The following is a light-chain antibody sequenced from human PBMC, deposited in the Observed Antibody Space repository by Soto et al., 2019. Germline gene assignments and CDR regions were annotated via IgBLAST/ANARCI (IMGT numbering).Light chain of an antibody. CDR1: ENLNTN. CDR3: QHRV. J-gene: IGKJ3*01. V-gene: IGKV3-15*01. Sequence: EIVMTQSPGTLSVSPGERATLSCRASENLNTNLAWYQQRPGQAPRLLIYGASTRATGVPARFTGSGSGTDFTLTISSLQFEDFATYYCQHRVFGPGTTLEIK. CDR2: GAS.